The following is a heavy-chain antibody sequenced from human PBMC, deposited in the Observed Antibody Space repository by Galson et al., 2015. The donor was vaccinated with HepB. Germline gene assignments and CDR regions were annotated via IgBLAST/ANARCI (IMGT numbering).Heavy chain of an antibody. D-gene: IGHD3-3*01. Sequence: SLRLSCAASGFTFSSYWMSWVRQAPGKGLEWVANIKQDGSEKYYVDSVKGRFTISRDNAKNSLYLQMNSLRAEDTAVYYCARGVEWLFFPVGYWFDPWGQGTLVTVSS. CDR2: IKQDGSEK. CDR1: GFTFSSYW. CDR3: ARGVEWLFFPVGYWFDP. V-gene: IGHV3-7*01. J-gene: IGHJ5*02.